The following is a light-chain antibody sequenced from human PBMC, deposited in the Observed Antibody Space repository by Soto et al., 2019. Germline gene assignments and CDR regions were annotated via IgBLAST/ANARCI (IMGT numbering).Light chain of an antibody. V-gene: IGKV3-11*01. CDR2: DAS. Sequence: DIVLTQSPAAVSLSPGERATLSCRASQSVRSYLAWYQHKPGQPPRLLICDASNRVSGIPARFSGSGSETDFTLTISGLEPEDFAVYYCPQRSNWPVTFGGGTK. CDR3: PQRSNWPVT. CDR1: QSVRSY. J-gene: IGKJ4*01.